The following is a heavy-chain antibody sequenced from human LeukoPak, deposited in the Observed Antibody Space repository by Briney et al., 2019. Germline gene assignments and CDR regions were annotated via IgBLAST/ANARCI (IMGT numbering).Heavy chain of an antibody. J-gene: IGHJ4*02. CDR2: IYYSGST. CDR3: ARLRGAAAEADY. Sequence: KPSETLSLTCTVSGGSISSSSYYWGWIRQPPGKGLEWIGSIYYSGSTYYNPSLKSRVTISVDTSKNQFSLKLSSVTAADTAVYYCARLRGAAAEADYWGQGTLVTVSS. V-gene: IGHV4-39*01. D-gene: IGHD6-13*01. CDR1: GGSISSSSYY.